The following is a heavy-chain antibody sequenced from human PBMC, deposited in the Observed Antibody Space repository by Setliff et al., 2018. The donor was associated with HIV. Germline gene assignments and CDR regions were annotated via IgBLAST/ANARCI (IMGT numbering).Heavy chain of an antibody. Sequence: SVKVSCKAYGDTLTNYALSWVRQAPGQGLEWMGGIIPIFGIPIYAQKFQGRVTMTEDTSTDTAYMELSSLRSEDTAVYYCATYHVRSSGWYRGLDYWGQGTLVTVSS. CDR2: IIPIFGIP. CDR1: GDTLTNYA. CDR3: ATYHVRSSGWYRGLDY. V-gene: IGHV1-69*10. D-gene: IGHD6-19*01. J-gene: IGHJ4*02.